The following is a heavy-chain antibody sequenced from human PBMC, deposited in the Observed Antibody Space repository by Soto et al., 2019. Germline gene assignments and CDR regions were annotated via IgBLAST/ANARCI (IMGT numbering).Heavy chain of an antibody. CDR2: IIPIFGTA. Sequence: ASVKVSCKASGGTFSSYAISWVRQAPGQGLEWMGGIIPIFGTANYAQKFQGRVTITADESTSTAYMELSSLRSEDTAVYYCARSYRSSTTAGDYWGQGTLVTVSS. CDR3: ARSYRSSTTAGDY. CDR1: GGTFSSYA. D-gene: IGHD6-6*01. V-gene: IGHV1-69*13. J-gene: IGHJ4*02.